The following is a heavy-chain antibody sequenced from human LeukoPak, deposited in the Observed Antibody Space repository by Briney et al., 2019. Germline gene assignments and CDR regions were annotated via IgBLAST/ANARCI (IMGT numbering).Heavy chain of an antibody. V-gene: IGHV3-33*01. J-gene: IGHJ4*02. D-gene: IGHD5-24*01. CDR2: IWYDGSNK. Sequence: GRSLRLSCAASGFTFSSYGMHWVRQAPGKGLEWVAVIWYDGSNKYYADSVKGRFTISRDNSTNTLYLQMNSLRAEDTAVYYCARGVEGYFDYWGQGTLVTVSS. CDR3: ARGVEGYFDY. CDR1: GFTFSSYG.